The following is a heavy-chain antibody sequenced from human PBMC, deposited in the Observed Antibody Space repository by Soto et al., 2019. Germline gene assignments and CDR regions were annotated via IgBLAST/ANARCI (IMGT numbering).Heavy chain of an antibody. J-gene: IGHJ6*03. V-gene: IGHV4-34*01. CDR3: ARPLSRSVLRYFDRRTTEGSYMDV. CDR2: INHSGST. Sequence: SSETLSLTCAVYGGSFSGYYWSWIRQPPGKGLEWIGEINHSGSTNYNPSLKSRVTISVDTSKNQFSLKLSSVTAADTAVYYCARPLSRSVLRYFDRRTTEGSYMDVWGKGTTVTVSS. D-gene: IGHD3-9*01. CDR1: GGSFSGYY.